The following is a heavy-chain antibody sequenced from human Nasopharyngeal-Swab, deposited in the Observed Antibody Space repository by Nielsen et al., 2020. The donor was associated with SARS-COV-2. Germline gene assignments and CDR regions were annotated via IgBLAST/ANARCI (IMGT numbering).Heavy chain of an antibody. Sequence: GGSLRLSCSVSGFFFSRFAMHWVRQAPGKGLEYVSTINDYGNRINYADSVRGRFTISRDISKNTLYPQMSSLTTEDTAVYYCVRDLPRSYSFDDWGQGTMVTVSS. CDR3: VRDLPRSYSFDD. CDR2: INDYGNRI. CDR1: GFFFSRFA. D-gene: IGHD1-26*01. V-gene: IGHV3-64D*08. J-gene: IGHJ3*01.